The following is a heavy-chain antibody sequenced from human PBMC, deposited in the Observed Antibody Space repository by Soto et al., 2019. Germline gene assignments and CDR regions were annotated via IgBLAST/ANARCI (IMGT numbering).Heavy chain of an antibody. J-gene: IGHJ3*02. CDR2: ISGSGGST. CDR3: APDPDAFDI. V-gene: IGHV3-23*01. CDR1: GCTFSSLA. Sequence: PGGSLRLSWAASGCTFSSLAMSWVRQAPGKGLEWVSAISGSGGSTYYADSVKGRFTISRDNSKNTLYLQMNSLRAEDTAVYYCAPDPDAFDIWGQGTMVTVSS.